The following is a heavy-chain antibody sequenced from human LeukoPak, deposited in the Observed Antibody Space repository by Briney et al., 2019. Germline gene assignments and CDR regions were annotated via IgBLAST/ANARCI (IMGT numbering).Heavy chain of an antibody. CDR1: WRPIRYYS. J-gene: IGHJ4*02. CDR3: TRDQGLYFDF. Sequence: SETLSLTRTLSWRPIRYYSLRWIRQPPGKGLEWIGYISYTGSTNYNPSLQCREIISVDTSMTEVAPELSSGTGAVTAVYGGTRDQGLYFDFWGRGTLVTVSS. CDR2: ISYTGST. V-gene: IGHV4-59*01. D-gene: IGHD6-19*01.